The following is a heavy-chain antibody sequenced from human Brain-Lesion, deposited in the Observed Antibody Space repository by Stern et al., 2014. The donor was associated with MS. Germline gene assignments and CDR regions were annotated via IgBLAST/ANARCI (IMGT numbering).Heavy chain of an antibody. CDR3: AKDGPALVTNWFDP. V-gene: IGHV1-69*06. D-gene: IGHD5-18*01. CDR1: GGTFGTYP. CDR2: IIPIFGSP. J-gene: IGHJ5*02. Sequence: VQLVESGPEVKKPGSSVQVSCKASGGTFGTYPITWLRQSPGQGLEWMGRIIPIFGSPNYAQKFQGRVTITADRSTTRVYMKLSSLKSDDAAVYYCAKDGPALVTNWFDPWGRGTLVTVSS.